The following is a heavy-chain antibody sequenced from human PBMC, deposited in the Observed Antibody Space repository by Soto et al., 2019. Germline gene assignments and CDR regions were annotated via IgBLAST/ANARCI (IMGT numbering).Heavy chain of an antibody. CDR1: GFTFSSYA. D-gene: IGHD4-17*01. J-gene: IGHJ4*02. Sequence: GGSLRLSCAASGFTFSSYAMSWVRQAPGKGLEWVSAISGSGGSTYYADSVKGRFTISRDNSKNTLYLQMNSLRAEDTAVYYCAKCHAVTTMCGIDYWGQGNLVTVSS. CDR3: AKCHAVTTMCGIDY. V-gene: IGHV3-23*01. CDR2: ISGSGGST.